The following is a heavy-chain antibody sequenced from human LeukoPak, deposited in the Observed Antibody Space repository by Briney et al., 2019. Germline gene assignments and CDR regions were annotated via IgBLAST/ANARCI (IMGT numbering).Heavy chain of an antibody. Sequence: ASVKVSCKASGYTFTSYYLHWVRQAPGQGLEWMGIINPSGGSTSYAQKFQGRVTMTRDTSTSTVYMELSGLRSEDTAVYYCARVGQDYYDSSGHFDYWGQGTLVTVSS. V-gene: IGHV1-46*01. J-gene: IGHJ4*02. CDR3: ARVGQDYYDSSGHFDY. CDR2: INPSGGST. CDR1: GYTFTSYY. D-gene: IGHD3-22*01.